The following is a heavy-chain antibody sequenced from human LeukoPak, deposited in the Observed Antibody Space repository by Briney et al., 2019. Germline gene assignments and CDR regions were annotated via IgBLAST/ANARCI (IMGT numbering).Heavy chain of an antibody. D-gene: IGHD4-17*01. Sequence: GESLKISCQGSGYSFTNYWIGWVRQMPGKDLEWMGIFSPGDSDSRYSPSFRGQVTISADKSISTVYLQWSSLKASDTAMYYCARLGEYGDYDFDYWGQGTLVTVSS. CDR2: FSPGDSDS. J-gene: IGHJ4*02. CDR3: ARLGEYGDYDFDY. V-gene: IGHV5-51*01. CDR1: GYSFTNYW.